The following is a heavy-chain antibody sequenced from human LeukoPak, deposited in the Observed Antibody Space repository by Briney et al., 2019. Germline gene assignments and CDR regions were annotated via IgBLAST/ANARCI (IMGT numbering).Heavy chain of an antibody. CDR1: GFTFSSYA. CDR2: DSDGSWT. J-gene: IGHJ4*02. D-gene: IGHD2-2*01. CDR3: VSFYETN. Sequence: GALKLSCAGPGFTFSSYAMSWVRQAPGKGLVWVSHDSDGSWTSHADSVKGRFTISKDNAKNTVYLQMNNLRTEDTAVYYCVSFYETNWGRGTLVTVSS. V-gene: IGHV3-74*01.